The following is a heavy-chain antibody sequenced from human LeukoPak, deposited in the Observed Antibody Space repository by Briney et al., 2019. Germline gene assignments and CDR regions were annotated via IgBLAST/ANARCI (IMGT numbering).Heavy chain of an antibody. J-gene: IGHJ4*02. D-gene: IGHD1-26*01. CDR2: IKQDGSEK. Sequence: ETLSLTCAVCGGSFSGYYWSWVRQAPGKGLEWVANIKQDGSEKYYVDSVKGRFTISRDNAKNSLYLQMNSLRAEDTAVYYCAQLNIVGATTPDYWGQGTLVTVSS. V-gene: IGHV3-7*01. CDR1: GGSFSGYY. CDR3: AQLNIVGATTPDY.